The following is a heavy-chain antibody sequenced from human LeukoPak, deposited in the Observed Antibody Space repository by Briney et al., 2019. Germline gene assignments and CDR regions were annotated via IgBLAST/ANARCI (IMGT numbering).Heavy chain of an antibody. Sequence: GGSLRLSCAASGCTFSEYWMHWVRQAPGKGLVWVSRIRTDGYTSYADSVRGRFPISRDNSKNTLYLQLNSLRAEDTAVYYCARAARVGDPFDYWGQGTLVTVSS. J-gene: IGHJ4*02. CDR2: IRTDGYT. D-gene: IGHD4-17*01. V-gene: IGHV3-74*01. CDR3: ARAARVGDPFDY. CDR1: GCTFSEYW.